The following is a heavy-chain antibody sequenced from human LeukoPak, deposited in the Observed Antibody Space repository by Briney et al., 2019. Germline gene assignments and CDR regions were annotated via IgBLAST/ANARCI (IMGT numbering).Heavy chain of an antibody. D-gene: IGHD2-15*01. CDR2: IKQDGSEK. CDR1: GFTFSSYW. CDR3: ARGPAHCSGGSCYLVYYYYYMDV. V-gene: IGHV3-7*01. J-gene: IGHJ6*03. Sequence: GGSLRLSCAASGFTFSSYWMSWVRQAPGKGLEWVANIKQDGSEKYYVDSVKGRFTISRDNAKNSLYLQMNSLRAEDTAVYYCARGPAHCSGGSCYLVYYYYYMDVWGKGTTVTVSS.